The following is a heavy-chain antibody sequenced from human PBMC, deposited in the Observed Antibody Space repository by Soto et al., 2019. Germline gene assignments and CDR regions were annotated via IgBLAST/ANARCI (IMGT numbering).Heavy chain of an antibody. V-gene: IGHV1-69*02. CDR1: GGTFSSYT. D-gene: IGHD5-12*01. CDR3: ASAVDSGYDSWNWFDP. CDR2: IIPILGIA. Sequence: QVQLVQSGAEVKKPGSSVKVSCKASGGTFSSYTISWVRQAPGQGLEWMGRIIPILGIANYAQKFQGRVTMTADKSTSAAYVELSGLRSEDTAVYYCASAVDSGYDSWNWFDPWGQGTLVTVSS. J-gene: IGHJ5*02.